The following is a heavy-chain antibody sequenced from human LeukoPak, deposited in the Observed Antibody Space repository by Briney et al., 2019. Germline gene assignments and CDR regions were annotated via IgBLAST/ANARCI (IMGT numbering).Heavy chain of an antibody. Sequence: SETLSLTCTVSGGSINDYYWTWIRQAPGKGLEWLGYNSNSGTTDYNPSLKSRVTMSVDTSKNEFSLKVTSVTAADTAMYYCARVVRGAVTSNCFDPWGQGTLVTVSS. J-gene: IGHJ5*02. D-gene: IGHD4-17*01. CDR3: ARVVRGAVTSNCFDP. V-gene: IGHV4-59*01. CDR2: NSNSGTT. CDR1: GGSINDYY.